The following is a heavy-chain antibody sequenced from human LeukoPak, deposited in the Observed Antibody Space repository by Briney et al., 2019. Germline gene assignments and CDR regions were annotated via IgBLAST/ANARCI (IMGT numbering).Heavy chain of an antibody. D-gene: IGHD6-13*01. V-gene: IGHV3-9*03. CDR3: AKGRYSSSWSYFDY. CDR2: IRWNSGSI. Sequence: GGSLRLSCAASGFTFDDYAMHWVRQAPGKGLESVSGIRWNSGSIGYADAVNGRFTISRDNAKTSLYLQMSSLRAEDMALYYCAKGRYSSSWSYFDYWGQGTLVTVSS. CDR1: GFTFDDYA. J-gene: IGHJ4*02.